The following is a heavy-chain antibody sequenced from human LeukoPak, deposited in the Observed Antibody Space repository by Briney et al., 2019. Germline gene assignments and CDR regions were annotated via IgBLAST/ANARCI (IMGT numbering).Heavy chain of an antibody. J-gene: IGHJ1*01. V-gene: IGHV3-21*06. CDR3: VRGGPNYYDSSGEYLTYFQN. CDR2: ISPSGTGYI. D-gene: IGHD3-22*01. Sequence: GGSLRLSCVASGFGFNSFNMHWVRQAPGKGLEWVSSISPSGTGYIYYADSVRGRFIISRDNAMDSLYLQMNSLRAEDTAVYYCVRGGPNYYDSSGEYLTYFQNWGQGTPVTVSS. CDR1: GFGFNSFN.